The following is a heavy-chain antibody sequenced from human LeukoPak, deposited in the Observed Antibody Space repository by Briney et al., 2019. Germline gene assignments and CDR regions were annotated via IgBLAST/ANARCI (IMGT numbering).Heavy chain of an antibody. CDR3: ARERPAAASAFDI. J-gene: IGHJ3*02. V-gene: IGHV3-43*01. Sequence: GGSLRLSCAASGFTFDDYTMHWVRQAPGKGLEWVSLISWDGGSTYYADSVKGRFTISRDNSKNSLYLQMNSLRTEDTALYYCARERPAAASAFDIWGQGTMVTVSS. D-gene: IGHD6-13*01. CDR1: GFTFDDYT. CDR2: ISWDGGST.